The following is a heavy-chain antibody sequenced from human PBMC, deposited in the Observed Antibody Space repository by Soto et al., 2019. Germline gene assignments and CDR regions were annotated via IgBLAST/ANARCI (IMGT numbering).Heavy chain of an antibody. Sequence: VASVKVSCKASGYTFTSYAMHWVRQAPGQRLEWMGWINAGNGNTKYSQKFQGRVTITRDTSASTAYMELSSLRSEDTAVYYCARDRSMVRGVIYNWFDPWGQGTLVTVSS. V-gene: IGHV1-3*01. J-gene: IGHJ5*02. CDR3: ARDRSMVRGVIYNWFDP. CDR1: GYTFTSYA. CDR2: INAGNGNT. D-gene: IGHD3-10*01.